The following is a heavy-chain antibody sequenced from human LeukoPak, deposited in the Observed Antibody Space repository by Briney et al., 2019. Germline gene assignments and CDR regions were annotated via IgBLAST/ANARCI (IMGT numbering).Heavy chain of an antibody. J-gene: IGHJ4*02. CDR3: ARERRGFVDY. CDR2: IYSGGST. V-gene: IGHV3-53*01. CDR1: GIPLRSNY. D-gene: IGHD3-10*01. Sequence: PGGSLRLSCAAPGIPLRSNYMSGVRQAPGKGLEWVSVIYSGGSTYYADSVKGRFTISRDNSKNTLYLQMNSLRAEDTAVYYCARERRGFVDYWGQGTLVTVSS.